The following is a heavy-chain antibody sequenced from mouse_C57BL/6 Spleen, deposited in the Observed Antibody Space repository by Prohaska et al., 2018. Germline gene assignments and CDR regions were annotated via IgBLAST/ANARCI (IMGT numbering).Heavy chain of an antibody. V-gene: IGHV1-18*01. CDR2: INPNNGGT. J-gene: IGHJ1*03. D-gene: IGHD1-1*01. CDR3: AASPNYYGSSYWYFDV. Sequence: QSHGKSLEWIGDINPNNGGTIYNQKFKGKATLTVDKSSSTTYMELRSLTSEDTAVYYCAASPNYYGSSYWYFDVWGTGTTVTVSS.